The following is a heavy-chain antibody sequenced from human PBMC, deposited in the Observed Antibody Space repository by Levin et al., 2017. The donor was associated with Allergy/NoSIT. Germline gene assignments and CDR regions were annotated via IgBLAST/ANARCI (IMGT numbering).Heavy chain of an antibody. D-gene: IGHD3-10*01. CDR3: AKDHHYEYYYGSGSYNTLDY. V-gene: IGHV3-30*18. Sequence: GGSLRLSCAASGFTFSSYGMHWVRQAPGKGLEWVAVISYDGSNKYYADSVKGRFTISRDNSKNTLYLQMNSLRAEDTAVYYCAKDHHYEYYYGSGSYNTLDYWGQGTLVTVSS. J-gene: IGHJ4*02. CDR2: ISYDGSNK. CDR1: GFTFSSYG.